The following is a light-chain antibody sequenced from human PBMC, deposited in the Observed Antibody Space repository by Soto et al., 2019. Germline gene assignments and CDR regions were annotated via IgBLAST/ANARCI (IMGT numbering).Light chain of an antibody. CDR1: SGHSSHI. V-gene: IGLV4-60*02. J-gene: IGLJ1*01. CDR3: ETWDSNTHV. Sequence: QLVLTQSSSASASLGSSVKLTCTLSSGHSSHIIAWHQQQPGKAPRYSMKLEGSGSYNKGSGVPDRFSGSSSGADRYLTISNLQFEDEADYYCETWDSNTHVFGTGTKLTVL. CDR2: LEGSGSY.